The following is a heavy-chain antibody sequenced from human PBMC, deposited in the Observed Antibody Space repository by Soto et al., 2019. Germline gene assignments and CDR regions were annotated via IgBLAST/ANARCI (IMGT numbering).Heavy chain of an antibody. CDR1: GYTFTSYS. Sequence: QVQLVQSGAEVKKPGASVKVSCKASGYTFTSYSMHWVRQAPGQGLEWMGIINPSGGSTSYAQKFQGRVTMTRDTSTSTVYMELSSLRSEDTAVYYCARKMYSSHYYYGMDVWGQGTTVTVSS. CDR3: ARKMYSSHYYYGMDV. V-gene: IGHV1-46*01. J-gene: IGHJ6*02. CDR2: INPSGGST. D-gene: IGHD6-13*01.